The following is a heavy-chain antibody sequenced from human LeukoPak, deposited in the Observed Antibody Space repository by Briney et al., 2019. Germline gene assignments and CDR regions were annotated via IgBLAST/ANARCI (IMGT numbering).Heavy chain of an antibody. CDR3: ARALDSSGYYYAY. V-gene: IGHV4-4*07. CDR2: FYASGSTNHTPPSGCT. J-gene: IGHJ4*02. D-gene: IGHD3-22*01. CDR1: GGSITNYY. Sequence: PSETLSLTCTVSGGSITNYYWSWIRQPAGKGLEWIGRFYASGSTNHTPPSGCTNYNPSLKSRVTMSVDTSKNQFSLKLNSVTAADGALYYCARALDSSGYYYAYWGQGTLATVSS.